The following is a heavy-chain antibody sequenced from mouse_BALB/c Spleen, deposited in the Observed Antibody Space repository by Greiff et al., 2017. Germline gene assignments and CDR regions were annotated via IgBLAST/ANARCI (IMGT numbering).Heavy chain of an antibody. CDR3: AMGGLRRGFAY. CDR2: ISYSGST. CDR1: GYSITSDYA. J-gene: IGHJ3*01. Sequence: VQLKESGPGLVKPSQSLSLTCTVTGYSITSDYAWNWIRQFPGNKLEWMGYISYSGSTSYNPSLKSRISITRDTSKNQFFLQLNSVTTEDTATYYCAMGGLRRGFAYWGQGTLVTVSA. V-gene: IGHV3-2*02. D-gene: IGHD2-2*01.